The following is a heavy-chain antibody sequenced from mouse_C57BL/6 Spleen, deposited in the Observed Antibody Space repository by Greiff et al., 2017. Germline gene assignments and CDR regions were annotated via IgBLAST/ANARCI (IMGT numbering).Heavy chain of an antibody. CDR1: GFTFSSYA. D-gene: IGHD1-1*01. CDR3: ARAQDYYGCSYAMDY. V-gene: IGHV5-4*01. Sequence: EVQLVESGGGLVKPGGSLKLSCAASGFTFSSYAMSWVRQTPEKRLEWVATISDGGSYTYYPDNVKGRVTISRDNAQNNLYLQMSHLKSEDTAMYYCARAQDYYGCSYAMDYWGQGPSVTVSS. CDR2: ISDGGSYT. J-gene: IGHJ4*01.